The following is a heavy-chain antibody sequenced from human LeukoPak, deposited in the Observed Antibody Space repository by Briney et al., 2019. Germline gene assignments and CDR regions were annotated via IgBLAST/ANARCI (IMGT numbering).Heavy chain of an antibody. CDR3: ASSTVTTSWFDP. V-gene: IGHV3-48*04. Sequence: GGSLRLSCAASGFTFSSYSMKWVRQAPGKGLDWLSYISSGSSTIYYADSVKGRFTISRDNAKNSLYLQMNSLRAEDTAVYYCASSTVTTSWFDPWGQGTLVTVSS. J-gene: IGHJ5*02. CDR2: ISSGSSTI. D-gene: IGHD4-17*01. CDR1: GFTFSSYS.